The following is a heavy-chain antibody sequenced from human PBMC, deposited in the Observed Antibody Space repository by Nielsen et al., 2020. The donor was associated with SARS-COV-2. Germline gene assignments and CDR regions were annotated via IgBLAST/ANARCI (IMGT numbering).Heavy chain of an antibody. CDR2: ISSSSSYT. Sequence: GESLKISCAASGFTFSDYYMSWIRQAPGKGLEWVSYISSSSSYTNYADSVKGRFTISRDNAKNSLYLQMNSLRAEDTALYYCAKVRRGVISYGMDVWGHRTTVTVSS. J-gene: IGHJ6*02. V-gene: IGHV3-11*05. CDR1: GFTFSDYY. D-gene: IGHD2-21*01. CDR3: AKVRRGVISYGMDV.